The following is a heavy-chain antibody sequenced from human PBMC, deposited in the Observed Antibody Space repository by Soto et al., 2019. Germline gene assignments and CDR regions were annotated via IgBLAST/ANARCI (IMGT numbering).Heavy chain of an antibody. V-gene: IGHV5-51*01. D-gene: IGHD6-19*01. CDR2: IYPGDSDT. CDR3: ARSRRGAYSSGWYSLSGYYNYGIDV. Sequence: GESLKISCKGSGYSFTSYWIGWVRQMPGKGLGWMGIIYPGDSDTKYSPSLQGQVTISADTSISTAYLQWTSLKASDTAMYYCARSRRGAYSSGWYSLSGYYNYGIDVWGQGTTVTVSS. J-gene: IGHJ6*02. CDR1: GYSFTSYW.